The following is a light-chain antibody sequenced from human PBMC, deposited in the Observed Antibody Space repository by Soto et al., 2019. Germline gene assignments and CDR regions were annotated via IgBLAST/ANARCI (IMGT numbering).Light chain of an antibody. Sequence: DIQMTQSPSFVSASVGDRVTITCRASQDISSWLVWYQQKPGKAPKLLIHATSGLQSGVPSRFSDSGSGTDFTLTISNLQSEDFATYYCQQANSFPLTFGGGTKVEIK. CDR2: ATS. V-gene: IGKV1-12*01. CDR3: QQANSFPLT. CDR1: QDISSW. J-gene: IGKJ4*01.